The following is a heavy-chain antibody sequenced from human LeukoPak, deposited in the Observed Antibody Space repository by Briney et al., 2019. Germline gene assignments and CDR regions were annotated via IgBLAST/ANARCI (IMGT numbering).Heavy chain of an antibody. CDR3: ARASRYGDYPYYCDF. CDR2: VRYDGNNP. J-gene: IGHJ4*02. CDR1: GFTFGSYG. D-gene: IGHD4-17*01. V-gene: IGHV3-30*02. Sequence: PGGSLRLSCAASGFTFGSYGMHWVRQAPGKGLDWVAFVRYDGNNPYYSASVKGRFTISRDNSKNTVLLQMNNLRLEDAAVYYCARASRYGDYPYYCDFWGQGTLVTVSS.